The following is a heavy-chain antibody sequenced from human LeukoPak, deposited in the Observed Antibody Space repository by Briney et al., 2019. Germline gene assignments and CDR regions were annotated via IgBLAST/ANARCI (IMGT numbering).Heavy chain of an antibody. Sequence: GGSLRLSCPASGYPFSSYNMNWVPESPGKGLVGVSSISSSRSYIHYADPEKARFTISRDNAKNSLYVKENTLRAEDTAVYYCARDESSWFGELSPLFDPWGQGTLVTVSS. J-gene: IGHJ5*02. V-gene: IGHV3-21*01. D-gene: IGHD3-10*01. CDR2: ISSSRSYI. CDR1: GYPFSSYN. CDR3: ARDESSWFGELSPLFDP.